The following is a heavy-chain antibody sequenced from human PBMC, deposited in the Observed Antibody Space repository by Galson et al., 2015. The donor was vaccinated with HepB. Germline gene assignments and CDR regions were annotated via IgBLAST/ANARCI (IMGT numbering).Heavy chain of an antibody. CDR2: IKTNTGNP. CDR3: ARDRGQRGSKAFDI. Sequence: SVKVSCKASGYRFNNYAINWVRQAPGQGLEWMGWIKTNTGNPTYAQGFTGRFVFSLDTSVSTTYLQISSLKAEDTAVYYCARDRGQRGSKAFDIWGQGTMVTVSS. D-gene: IGHD6-25*01. CDR1: GYRFNNYA. J-gene: IGHJ3*02. V-gene: IGHV7-4-1*02.